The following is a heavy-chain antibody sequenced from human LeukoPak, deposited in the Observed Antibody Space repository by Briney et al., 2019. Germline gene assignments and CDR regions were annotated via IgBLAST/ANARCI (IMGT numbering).Heavy chain of an antibody. CDR1: GFTFSSYS. Sequence: PGGSLRLSCAASGFTFSSYSMNWVRQAPGKGLEWVSYISSSSSTIYYADSVKGRFTISRDNAKNSLYLQMNSLRAEDTAVYYCARAPREQWLGWGVYYYYGMDVWGQGTTVTVSS. CDR2: ISSSSSTI. J-gene: IGHJ6*02. V-gene: IGHV3-48*04. D-gene: IGHD6-19*01. CDR3: ARAPREQWLGWGVYYYYGMDV.